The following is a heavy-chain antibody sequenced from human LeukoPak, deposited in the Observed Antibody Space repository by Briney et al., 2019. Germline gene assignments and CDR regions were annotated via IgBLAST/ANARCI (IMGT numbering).Heavy chain of an antibody. CDR3: ARAQAARADYYYYYMDV. CDR1: GFTFSSYE. Sequence: GGSLRLSCAASGFTFSSYEMNWVRQAPGKGLEWVSYISSSANTIYYADSVKGRFTISRDNAKNSLYLQMNSLRVEDTAVYYCARAQAARADYYYYYMDVWGKGTTVTVSS. D-gene: IGHD6-6*01. J-gene: IGHJ6*03. V-gene: IGHV3-48*03. CDR2: ISSSANTI.